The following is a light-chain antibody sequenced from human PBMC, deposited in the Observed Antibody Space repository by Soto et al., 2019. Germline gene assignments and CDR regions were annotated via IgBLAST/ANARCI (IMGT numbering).Light chain of an antibody. Sequence: EIVLTQSPGTLSLSPGERATLSCRASHTISSSYLAWYQQKPGQAPRLLISGASNRATGTPDRFRGSGSGTDFTLTITRLEPEDFAVYYCHQYGSAPWTFGQGTKVDI. V-gene: IGKV3-20*01. CDR1: HTISSSY. J-gene: IGKJ1*01. CDR2: GAS. CDR3: HQYGSAPWT.